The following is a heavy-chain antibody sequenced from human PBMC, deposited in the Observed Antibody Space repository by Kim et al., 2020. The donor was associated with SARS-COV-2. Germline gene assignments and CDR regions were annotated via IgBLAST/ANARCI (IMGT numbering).Heavy chain of an antibody. J-gene: IGHJ6*02. Sequence: SETLSLTCTVSGGPISSYYWSWIRQPAGKGLEWIGRIYTSGSTNYNPSLKSRVTMSVDTSKNQFSLKLSSVTAADTAVYYCARDRPLWFGELYYYYYGMDVWGQGTTVTVSS. V-gene: IGHV4-4*07. CDR1: GGPISSYY. CDR3: ARDRPLWFGELYYYYYGMDV. CDR2: IYTSGST. D-gene: IGHD3-10*01.